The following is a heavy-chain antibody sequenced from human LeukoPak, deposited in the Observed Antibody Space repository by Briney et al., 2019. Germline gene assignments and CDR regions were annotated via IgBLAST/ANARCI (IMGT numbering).Heavy chain of an antibody. V-gene: IGHV3-20*04. Sequence: GGSLRLSCAASGFTFDDYDMSWVRQAPGKGLEWVSGINWNGGSTSYADSVKGRFTISRDNAKNSLYLQMNSLRAEDTALYYCARDRGLRYSSGSFDYWGQGTLVTVSS. CDR3: ARDRGLRYSSGSFDY. D-gene: IGHD6-19*01. CDR1: GFTFDDYD. CDR2: INWNGGST. J-gene: IGHJ4*02.